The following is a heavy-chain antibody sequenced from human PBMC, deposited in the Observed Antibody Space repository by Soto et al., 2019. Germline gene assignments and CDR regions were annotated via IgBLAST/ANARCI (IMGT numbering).Heavy chain of an antibody. CDR3: ARGRYGDY. J-gene: IGHJ4*02. Sequence: QVHLVQSGAEVKKPGASVKVSCKGSGYTFTSYGITWVRQAPGQGFEWLGWISAHNGNTDYAQKLQGRVTVTRDTSTSLGYIERRSLGSDDTAVYYCARGRYGDYWGQGALVNVSS. D-gene: IGHD1-1*01. V-gene: IGHV1-18*04. CDR2: ISAHNGNT. CDR1: GYTFTSYG.